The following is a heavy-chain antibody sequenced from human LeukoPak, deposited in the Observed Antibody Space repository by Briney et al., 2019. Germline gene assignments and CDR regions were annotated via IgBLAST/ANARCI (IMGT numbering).Heavy chain of an antibody. CDR2: IYHSGST. CDR3: ARAVGYGGYYFDY. D-gene: IGHD3-10*01. Sequence: TLSLTCAVSGGSISSGGYSWSWIRQPPGKGLEWIGYIYHSGSTYYNPSLKSRVTISVDRSKNQFSLKLSSVTAADTAVYYCARAVGYGGYYFDYWGQGTLVTVSS. J-gene: IGHJ4*02. V-gene: IGHV4-30-2*01. CDR1: GGSISSGGYS.